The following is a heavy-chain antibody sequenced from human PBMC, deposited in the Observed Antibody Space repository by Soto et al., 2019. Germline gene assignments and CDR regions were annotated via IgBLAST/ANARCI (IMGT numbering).Heavy chain of an antibody. CDR1: GFTFSSYD. J-gene: IGHJ4*02. Sequence: GGSLRLSCAASGFTFSSYDMHWVRQATGKGLEWVSAIGTAGDTYYPGSVKGRFTISRENAKNSLYLQMNSLRAEDTAVYYCARAPRRGYCSSTSCYAGRNYFDYWGQGTLVTVSS. CDR2: IGTAGDT. CDR3: ARAPRRGYCSSTSCYAGRNYFDY. D-gene: IGHD2-2*03. V-gene: IGHV3-13*01.